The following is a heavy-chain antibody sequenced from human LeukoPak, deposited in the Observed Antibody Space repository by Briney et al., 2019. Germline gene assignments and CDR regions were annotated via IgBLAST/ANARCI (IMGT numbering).Heavy chain of an antibody. V-gene: IGHV3-7*01. CDR2: INQDGSEK. J-gene: IGHJ4*02. CDR3: AREWQGGIAAAGTRIEGDY. CDR1: GFSVSGYW. Sequence: GGSLRLSCAVSGFSVSGYWMTWVRQAPGKGLEGVANINQDGSEKNYVDSVKGRFTISRDNAENSLFLQMNSLRVEDTAVYYCAREWQGGIAAAGTRIEGDYWGQGTLVAVSS. D-gene: IGHD6-13*01.